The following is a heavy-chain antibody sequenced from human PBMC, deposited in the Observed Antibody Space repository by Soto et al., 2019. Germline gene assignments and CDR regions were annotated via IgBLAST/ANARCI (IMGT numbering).Heavy chain of an antibody. CDR1: GFTFSSYW. J-gene: IGHJ5*02. CDR2: IKQDGSEK. Sequence: GESLKISCAASGFTFSSYWMSWVRQAPGKGLEWVANIKQDGSEKYYVDSVKGRFTISRDNAKNSLYLQMNSLRAEDMAVYYCARDLITPVGAARGDWFDPWGQGTLVTVSS. V-gene: IGHV3-7*03. CDR3: ARDLITPVGAARGDWFDP. D-gene: IGHD1-26*01.